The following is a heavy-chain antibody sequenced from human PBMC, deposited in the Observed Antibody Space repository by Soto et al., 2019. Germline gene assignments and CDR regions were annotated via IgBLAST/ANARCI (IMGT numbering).Heavy chain of an antibody. CDR3: ARDRGYR. D-gene: IGHD5-12*01. V-gene: IGHV3-66*01. CDR1: GFSVGDNY. Sequence: EVQLVESGGGLVQPGGSLRLSCAASGFSVGDNYMKWVRQAPGKGLEWVSLIYSVGSTFYADSAKGRFTISRDNSKNTLFLQMNNLRVDDTAVYYCARDRGYRWGQGTMVTVSA. CDR2: IYSVGST. J-gene: IGHJ3*01.